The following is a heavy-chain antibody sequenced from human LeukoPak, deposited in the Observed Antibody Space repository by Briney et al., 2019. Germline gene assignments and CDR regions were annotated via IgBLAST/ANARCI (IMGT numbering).Heavy chain of an antibody. Sequence: GGSLRPSCAASGFTFSSYAMHWVRQAPGKGLEYVSAISSNGGSTYYANSVKGRFTISRDNSKNTLYLQMGSLRAEDMAVYYCARGSYYDSRGGFDYWGQGTLVTVSS. CDR3: ARGSYYDSRGGFDY. CDR2: ISSNGGST. V-gene: IGHV3-64*01. CDR1: GFTFSSYA. D-gene: IGHD3-22*01. J-gene: IGHJ4*02.